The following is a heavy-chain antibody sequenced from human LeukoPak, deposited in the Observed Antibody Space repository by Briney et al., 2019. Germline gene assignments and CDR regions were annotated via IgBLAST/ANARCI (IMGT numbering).Heavy chain of an antibody. V-gene: IGHV1-18*01. CDR1: GYTFTSYG. CDR3: ASGGAHSSGWYLPPGLSSFDY. D-gene: IGHD6-19*01. CDR2: ISAYNGNT. J-gene: IGHJ4*02. Sequence: ASVKVSCKASGYTFTSYGISWVRQAPGQGLEWMGWISAYNGNTNYAQKLQGRVAMTTDTSTSTAYMELRSLRSDDTAVYYCASGGAHSSGWYLPPGLSSFDYWGQGTLVTVSS.